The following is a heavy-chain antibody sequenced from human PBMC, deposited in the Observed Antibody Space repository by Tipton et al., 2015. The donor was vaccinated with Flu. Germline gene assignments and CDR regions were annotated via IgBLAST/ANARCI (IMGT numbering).Heavy chain of an antibody. V-gene: IGHV4-39*07. CDR2: IFHSGNS. CDR1: GYSIRSSNYY. Sequence: TLSLTCAVSGYSIRSSNYYWGWIRQPPGKGLEWIGNIFHSGNSYHNPSLKSRVAISLDTFKNQFSLKLTSVTAADTAVYYCVRASLTSGWPVYFDYWGQGTLVTVSS. CDR3: VRASLTSGWPVYFDY. D-gene: IGHD6-19*01. J-gene: IGHJ4*02.